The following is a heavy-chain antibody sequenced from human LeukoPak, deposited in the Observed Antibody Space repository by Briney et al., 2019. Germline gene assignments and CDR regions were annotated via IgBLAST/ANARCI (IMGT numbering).Heavy chain of an antibody. Sequence: GESLKISCKGSGYSFTSYWIGWVRQMPGKGLEWMGIIYPGDSDTRYSPSFQGQVTISADKSISTAYLQWSSLKASDTAMYCCARLLGRPIGEYYYYYYMDVWGKGTTVTVSS. D-gene: IGHD2-15*01. CDR3: ARLLGRPIGEYYYYYYMDV. CDR1: GYSFTSYW. V-gene: IGHV5-51*01. J-gene: IGHJ6*03. CDR2: IYPGDSDT.